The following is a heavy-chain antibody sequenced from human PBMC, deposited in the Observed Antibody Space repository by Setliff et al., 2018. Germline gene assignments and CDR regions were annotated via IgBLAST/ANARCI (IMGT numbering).Heavy chain of an antibody. V-gene: IGHV1-46*01. J-gene: IGHJ3*02. D-gene: IGHD3-22*01. CDR1: GYTFSRNY. CDR2: INPSSGRT. Sequence: GASVKVSCKAYGYTFSRNYITWVRQAPGRGLEWMGTINPSSGRTSYAQKFQGRVTMTRDTSTSTVYMDMSSLRSEDTAVYYCARDVFPYHYEGAFDIWGQGTMVTVSS. CDR3: ARDVFPYHYEGAFDI.